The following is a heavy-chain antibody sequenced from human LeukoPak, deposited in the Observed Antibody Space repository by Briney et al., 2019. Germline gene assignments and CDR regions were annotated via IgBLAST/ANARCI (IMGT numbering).Heavy chain of an antibody. V-gene: IGHV3-23*01. D-gene: IGHD2-2*01. CDR3: ARDQIGYCSSTSYFQGFDP. CDR2: ISGSGGNT. Sequence: TGGSLRLSCAASGFTFSTYEMSWVRQAPGKGLEWVSAISGSGGNTYYADSVKGRFTISRDHSKNTLNLQMNSLRTEDTAVYYCARDQIGYCSSTSYFQGFDPWGQGTLVTVSS. CDR1: GFTFSTYE. J-gene: IGHJ5*02.